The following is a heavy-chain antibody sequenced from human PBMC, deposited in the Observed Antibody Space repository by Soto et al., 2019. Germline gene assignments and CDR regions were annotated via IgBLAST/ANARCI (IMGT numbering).Heavy chain of an antibody. Sequence: PGGSLRLSCAASGFTFSDYYMSWIHQSPGKGLEWVAYITSTGNTIYYADSVKGRFTISRDNAKSSLYLQMSSLRAEDTAVYYCAREALHYDSLLGSVYYFDYWGQETLVTVSS. D-gene: IGHD3-22*01. CDR3: AREALHYDSLLGSVYYFDY. V-gene: IGHV3-11*01. CDR1: GFTFSDYY. J-gene: IGHJ4*02. CDR2: ITSTGNTI.